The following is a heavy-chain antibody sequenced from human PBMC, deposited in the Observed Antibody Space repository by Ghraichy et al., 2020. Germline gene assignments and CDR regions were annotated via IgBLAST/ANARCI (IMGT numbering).Heavy chain of an antibody. Sequence: ASVKVSCKASGYTFTDYYMHWVRQAPGQGLEWMGWINPNSGGTNFAEKFQGRVTMTRDTSISTAYMELTRVRSDDTAVYYCARETRFHYYYGMDVWGQGTTITVSS. CDR1: GYTFTDYY. J-gene: IGHJ6*02. V-gene: IGHV1-2*02. CDR2: INPNSGGT. CDR3: ARETRFHYYYGMDV.